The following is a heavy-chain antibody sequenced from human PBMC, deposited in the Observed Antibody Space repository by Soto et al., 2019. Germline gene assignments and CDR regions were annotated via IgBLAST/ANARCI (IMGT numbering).Heavy chain of an antibody. D-gene: IGHD3-22*01. CDR3: AGRGTYYYESSGSNWFDP. V-gene: IGHV1-69*02. CDR1: GGTFSSYT. CDR2: IIPILGIA. J-gene: IGHJ5*02. Sequence: QVQLVQSGAEVKKPGSSVKVSCKASGGTFSSYTISWVRQAPGQGLEWMGRIIPILGIANYAQKFQGRVTISADKSTSTAYMEVSSLRSEDTAVYYCAGRGTYYYESSGSNWFDPWGQGTLVTVSS.